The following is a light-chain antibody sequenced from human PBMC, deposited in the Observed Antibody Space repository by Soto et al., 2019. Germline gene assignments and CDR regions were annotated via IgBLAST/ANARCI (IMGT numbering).Light chain of an antibody. Sequence: EFVLTQSPGTLSLSPGERATLSCRASQTVRNNYLAWYQQKPGQAPRLLIYDASSRATGIPDRFSGGGSGTDFTLTISILEPEDFAVYYCQQLSSYPLTFGGGTTLEIK. V-gene: IGKV3-20*01. CDR2: DAS. CDR3: QQLSSYPLT. CDR1: QTVRNNY. J-gene: IGKJ4*01.